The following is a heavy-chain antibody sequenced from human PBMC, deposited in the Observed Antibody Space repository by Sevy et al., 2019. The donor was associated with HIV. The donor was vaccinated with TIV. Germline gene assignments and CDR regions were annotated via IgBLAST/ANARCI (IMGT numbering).Heavy chain of an antibody. V-gene: IGHV3-23*01. J-gene: IGHJ6*02. CDR3: AKGTLVVPAVIYYYYAMDV. CDR1: GFTFSSYG. Sequence: GGSLRLSCAASGFTFSSYGMSWVRQAPGKGLKWVSSISHSGGSTYYADSVKGRFTISRDNSNNTLYLQMNSLRAEDTAVYYCAKGTLVVPAVIYYYYAMDVWCQGTTVTVSS. CDR2: ISHSGGST. D-gene: IGHD2-2*01.